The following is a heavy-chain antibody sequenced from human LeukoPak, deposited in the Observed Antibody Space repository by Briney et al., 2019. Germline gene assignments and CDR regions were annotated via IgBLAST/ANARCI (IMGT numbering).Heavy chain of an antibody. Sequence: PSETLPLTCTVSGGSISSSSYYWGWIRQPPGKGLEWIGSIYYSGSTYYNPSLKSRVTISVDTSKNQFSLKLSSVTAADTAVYYCAGDSSGYYYAGAFDIWGQGTMVTVSS. D-gene: IGHD3-22*01. CDR1: GGSISSSSYY. CDR2: IYYSGST. V-gene: IGHV4-39*07. J-gene: IGHJ3*02. CDR3: AGDSSGYYYAGAFDI.